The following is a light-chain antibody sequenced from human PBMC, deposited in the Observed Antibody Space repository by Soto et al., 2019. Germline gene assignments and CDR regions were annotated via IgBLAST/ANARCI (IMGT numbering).Light chain of an antibody. Sequence: DIQMTQSPSYLSASVGDRVTITCRASESIRTYLNWYQQKPGKAPKLLIYAASTLQSGIPSRFSGSGSGTDSIFTITSLQPEDFATYFCQQSYNSPPTFGQGTKVEI. V-gene: IGKV1-39*01. J-gene: IGKJ1*01. CDR1: ESIRTY. CDR2: AAS. CDR3: QQSYNSPPT.